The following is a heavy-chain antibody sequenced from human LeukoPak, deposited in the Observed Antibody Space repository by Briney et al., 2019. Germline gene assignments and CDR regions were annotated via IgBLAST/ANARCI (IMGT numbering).Heavy chain of an antibody. CDR2: ISGSGGST. Sequence: GGSLRLSCAASGFTFSSYAMSWVRQAPGKGLEWVSAISGSGGSTYYADSVKGRFTISRDNSKNTLYLQMNSLRAEDTAVYYCAKDRCTNGVCYFYFDYWGQGTLVTVSS. V-gene: IGHV3-23*01. D-gene: IGHD2-8*01. J-gene: IGHJ4*02. CDR1: GFTFSSYA. CDR3: AKDRCTNGVCYFYFDY.